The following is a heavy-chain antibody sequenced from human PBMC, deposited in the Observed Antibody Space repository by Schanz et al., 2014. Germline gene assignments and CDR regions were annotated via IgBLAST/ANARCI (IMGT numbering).Heavy chain of an antibody. V-gene: IGHV3-9*01. CDR1: GFRFDDYA. D-gene: IGHD2-2*01. Sequence: EVQLVESGGGLVKPGGSLRLSCVASGFRFDDYAMHWVRQAPGKGLEWVSGMSWNAGSLGYGDSVKGRFTISRDNAKNLLYLQMNGLRAEDTAVYFCARDLSSLIQGDVWGKGTTVTVSS. CDR3: ARDLSSLIQGDV. J-gene: IGHJ6*04. CDR2: MSWNAGSL.